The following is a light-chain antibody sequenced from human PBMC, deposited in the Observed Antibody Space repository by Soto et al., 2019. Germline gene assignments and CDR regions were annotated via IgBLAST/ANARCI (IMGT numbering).Light chain of an antibody. Sequence: QSVLTQPASVSGSPGQSITISCTGTSSDVGTYNLVSWYQQHPGKAPKLIIYEGSKRPSGVSNRFSGSKSGITASLTISGLQAEDEANYYCCSYATTNTAFGGGTKLTVL. CDR3: CSYATTNTA. CDR1: SSDVGTYNL. J-gene: IGLJ3*02. CDR2: EGS. V-gene: IGLV2-23*01.